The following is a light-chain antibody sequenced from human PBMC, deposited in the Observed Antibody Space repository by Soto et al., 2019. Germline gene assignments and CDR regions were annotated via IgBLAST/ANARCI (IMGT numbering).Light chain of an antibody. CDR2: DAS. CDR1: QSISSW. J-gene: IGKJ2*01. CDR3: QQYNSYSSYT. V-gene: IGKV1-5*01. Sequence: DIQMTQSPSTLSASVGDRVTITCRASQSISSWLAWYQQKPGKAPKLLIYDASSLESGVPSRFSGSGSGTEFTLTISSLQPDDFATYYCQQYNSYSSYTFGQGT.